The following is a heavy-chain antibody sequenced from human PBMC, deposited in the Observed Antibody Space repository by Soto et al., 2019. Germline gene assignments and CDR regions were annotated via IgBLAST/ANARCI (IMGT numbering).Heavy chain of an antibody. J-gene: IGHJ6*02. D-gene: IGHD3-16*02. CDR1: GYTFTSYG. CDR2: ISAYNGNT. CDR3: AREGIVGDYYYYGMDV. Sequence: ASVKVSCKASGYTFTSYGISWVRQAPGQGLEWMGWISAYNGNTNYAQKLQGRVTMTTDTSTSTAYMELRSLRSDDTAVYYCAREGIVGDYYYYGMDVWGQGTTVTVSS. V-gene: IGHV1-18*01.